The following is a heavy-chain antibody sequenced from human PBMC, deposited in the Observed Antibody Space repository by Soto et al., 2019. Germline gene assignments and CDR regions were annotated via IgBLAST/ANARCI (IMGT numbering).Heavy chain of an antibody. V-gene: IGHV4-31*03. CDR3: ARSVLP. CDR1: GGSISSSSYY. CDR2: FYYSGST. Sequence: SETLSLTCTVSGGSISSSSYYWGWIRQHPGKGLEWIGYFYYSGSTYYNPSLKSRVTISVNTSKNQFSLKLSSVTAADTAVYYCARSVLPWGQGTLVTVSS. J-gene: IGHJ5*02.